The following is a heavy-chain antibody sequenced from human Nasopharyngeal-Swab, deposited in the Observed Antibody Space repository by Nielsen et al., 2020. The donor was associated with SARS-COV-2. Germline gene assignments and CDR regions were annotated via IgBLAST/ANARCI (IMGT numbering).Heavy chain of an antibody. J-gene: IGHJ4*02. CDR3: ARDVEEWLVVPSLSFDH. CDR2: ISTYNGDT. CDR1: GYSFINYG. D-gene: IGHD5-18*01. V-gene: IGHV1-18*01. Sequence: ASVKVSCKASGYSFINYGITWVRQAPGHGLEWVGWISTYNGDTNYAEKFQGRVSMTTDTSTTTAFMELTSLRSDDTAVYYCARDVEEWLVVPSLSFDHWGQGTLVTVSS.